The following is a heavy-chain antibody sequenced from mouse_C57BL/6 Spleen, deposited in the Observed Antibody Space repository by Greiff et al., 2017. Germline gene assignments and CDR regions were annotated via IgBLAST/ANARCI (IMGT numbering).Heavy chain of an antibody. CDR2: IHPDTGGT. CDR3: ISCFYYVYYTWFSY. V-gene: IGHV1-15*01. J-gene: IGHJ3*01. CDR1: GYTFTDYE. Sequence: QVQLQQPGAELVRPGASVTLSCKASGYTFTDYEMHWVKQTPVHGLEWIGAIHPDTGGTAYNQKFKSKAILTADKSSSTAYMELRSLTSEDSAVYYCISCFYYVYYTWFSYWGQGTLVTVSA. D-gene: IGHD2-1*01.